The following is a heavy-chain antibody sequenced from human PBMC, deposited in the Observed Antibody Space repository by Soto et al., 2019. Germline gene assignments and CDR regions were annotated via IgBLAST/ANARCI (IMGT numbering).Heavy chain of an antibody. V-gene: IGHV2-5*02. CDR1: GFSLSTNGVA. Sequence: QITLKESGPTLVKPTQTLTLTCTFSGFSLSTNGVAVGWIRQPPGKALEWLALIYWDDDKRYSSSLKSRRTITKDTSKNQVVLTMTNMDPVDTATYYCGHGSTWGSWFDPWGQGTLVTVSS. CDR2: IYWDDDK. J-gene: IGHJ5*02. CDR3: GHGSTWGSWFDP. D-gene: IGHD3-16*01.